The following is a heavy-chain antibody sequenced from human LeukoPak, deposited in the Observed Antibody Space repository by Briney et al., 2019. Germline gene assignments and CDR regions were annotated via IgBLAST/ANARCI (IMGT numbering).Heavy chain of an antibody. CDR3: AKDAGQLWLPDRYYYFDY. Sequence: PGGSLRLSCAASGFTFSTSAMRWVRQAPGKGLEWVSSISGSGDRTYYADSVEGRFTISRDNSKNTLYLQMNSLRAEDTAVYYCAKDAGQLWLPDRYYYFDYWGQGTLVTVSS. D-gene: IGHD5-18*01. CDR1: GFTFSTSA. CDR2: ISGSGDRT. V-gene: IGHV3-23*01. J-gene: IGHJ4*02.